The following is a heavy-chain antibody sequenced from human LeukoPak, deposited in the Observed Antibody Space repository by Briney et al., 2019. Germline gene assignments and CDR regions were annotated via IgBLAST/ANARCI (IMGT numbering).Heavy chain of an antibody. CDR2: IYHSGST. CDR1: GGSIIGYY. V-gene: IGHV4-59*01. J-gene: IGHJ4*02. D-gene: IGHD3-3*01. Sequence: SETLSLTCTVSGGSIIGYYWNWIRQPPWKGLDWIGYIYHSGSTNYNPSLKSRVTISVDTSKTQISLKLRAVTAADTAVYYCARSRVWSDYWGYFDYWGQGTLVTVSS. CDR3: ARSRVWSDYWGYFDY.